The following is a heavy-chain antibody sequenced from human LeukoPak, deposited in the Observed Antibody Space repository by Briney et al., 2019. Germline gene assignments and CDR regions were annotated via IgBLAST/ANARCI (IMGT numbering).Heavy chain of an antibody. D-gene: IGHD5-12*01. V-gene: IGHV4-59*01. CDR3: ARGPGYSGYDSNYYYYGMDV. Sequence: SETLSLTCTVSGGSISSYYWSWIRQPPGKGLEWIGYIYYSGSTNYNPSLKSRVTISVDTSKNQFSLKLSSVTAADTAVYYCARGPGYSGYDSNYYYYGMDVWGQGTTVTVSS. CDR2: IYYSGST. CDR1: GGSISSYY. J-gene: IGHJ6*02.